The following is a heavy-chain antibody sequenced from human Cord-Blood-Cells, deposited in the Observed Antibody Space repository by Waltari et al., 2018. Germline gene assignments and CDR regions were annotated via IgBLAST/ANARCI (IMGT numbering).Heavy chain of an antibody. CDR3: ARVLGYSGYDDAFDI. CDR2: KKQDGSEK. J-gene: IGHJ3*02. V-gene: IGHV3-7*01. D-gene: IGHD5-12*01. CDR1: GFTFSSDL. Sequence: EVQLVESGGGLVQPGGSLRRPCAASGFTFSSDLMSWVRQAPGKGLAWVANKKQDGSEKYYVDSVKGRFTISRDNAKNSLYLQMNSLRAEDTAVYYCARVLGYSGYDDAFDIWGQGTMVTVSS.